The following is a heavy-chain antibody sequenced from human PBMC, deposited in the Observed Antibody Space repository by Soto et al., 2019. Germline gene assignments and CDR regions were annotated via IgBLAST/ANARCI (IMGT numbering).Heavy chain of an antibody. J-gene: IGHJ5*02. CDR2: ISAYNGNT. V-gene: IGHV1-18*04. CDR1: SYSFTSCG. CDR3: ARGPLFSTSSPNFRVDCFDP. Sequence: GAAVKVSFKSSSYSFTSCGFTWVRQAPGQGLEWMGCISAYNGNTKYAQKLQGSGTMTTDTSTSTAYMELRSLRADDTAVHYCARGPLFSTSSPNFRVDCFDPWGQGPLVTVSS. D-gene: IGHD2-2*01.